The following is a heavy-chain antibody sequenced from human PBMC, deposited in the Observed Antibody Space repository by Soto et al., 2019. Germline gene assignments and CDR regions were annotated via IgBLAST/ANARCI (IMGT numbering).Heavy chain of an antibody. J-gene: IGHJ6*02. V-gene: IGHV1-69*12. Sequence: QVQLMQSGAEVKKPGSSVKVSCKASGGTFSTSAISWVRQAPGEGLEWVGGIMPIFATPDYAQKFQGRVTISADESNATASLELTSLTTDDTAVYYCARDKDRQQLGGNYYYILDVWGQGTAITVSS. CDR1: GGTFSTSA. D-gene: IGHD3-3*02. CDR2: IMPIFATP. CDR3: ARDKDRQQLGGNYYYILDV.